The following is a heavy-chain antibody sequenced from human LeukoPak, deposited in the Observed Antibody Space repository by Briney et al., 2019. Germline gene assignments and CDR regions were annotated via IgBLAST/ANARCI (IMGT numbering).Heavy chain of an antibody. CDR3: AKVGGKYCSGGSCARGY. V-gene: IGHV3-23*01. J-gene: IGHJ4*02. Sequence: GGSLRLSCAASGFTFSSYWMHWVRQAPGKGLEWVSAISGSGGSTYYADSVKGRFTISRDNSKNTLYLQMNSLRAEDTAVYYCAKVGGKYCSGGSCARGYWGQGTLVTVSS. CDR2: ISGSGGST. CDR1: GFTFSSYW. D-gene: IGHD2-15*01.